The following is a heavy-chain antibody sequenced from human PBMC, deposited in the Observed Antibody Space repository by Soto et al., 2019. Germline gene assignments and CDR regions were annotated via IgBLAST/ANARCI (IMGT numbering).Heavy chain of an antibody. V-gene: IGHV4-59*01. D-gene: IGHD5-18*01. CDR3: ARASHSAENTAMDQPQYYYYGMDV. J-gene: IGHJ6*02. CDR2: IYYSGST. Sequence: SETLSLTCTVSGGSISSYYWSWIRQPPGKGLEWIGYIYYSGSTNYNLSLKSRVTISVDTSKNQFSLKLSSVTAADTAVYYCARASHSAENTAMDQPQYYYYGMDVWGQGTTVTVSS. CDR1: GGSISSYY.